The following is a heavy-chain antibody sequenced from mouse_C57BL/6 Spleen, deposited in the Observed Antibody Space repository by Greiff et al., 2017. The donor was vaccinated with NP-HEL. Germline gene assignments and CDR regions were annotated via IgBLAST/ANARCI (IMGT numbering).Heavy chain of an antibody. Sequence: QVQLQQPGAELVMPGASVKLSCKASGYTFTSYWMHWVKQRPGQGLEWIGEIDPSDSYPNYNQKFKGKSTLTVDKSSSTAYMQLSSLTSEDSAVYYCARSDWDVGFAYWGQGTLVTVSA. J-gene: IGHJ3*01. V-gene: IGHV1-69*01. CDR3: ARSDWDVGFAY. D-gene: IGHD4-1*01. CDR2: IDPSDSYP. CDR1: GYTFTSYW.